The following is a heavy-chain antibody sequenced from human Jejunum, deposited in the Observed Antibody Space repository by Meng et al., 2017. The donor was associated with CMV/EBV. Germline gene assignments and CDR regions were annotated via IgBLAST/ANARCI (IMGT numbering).Heavy chain of an antibody. V-gene: IGHV4-38-2*02. CDR1: GYSMRSCSY. Sequence: SGYSMRSCSYWAWIRQSPGKGLEWLGSVYQSGATFYNPSIKSRVSMSMDMSKNQFSLKVTSVTAADTAVYYCVREQFLTGSSIDYWGQGTLVTVSS. CDR3: VREQFLTGSSIDY. J-gene: IGHJ4*02. D-gene: IGHD6-6*01. CDR2: VYQSGAT.